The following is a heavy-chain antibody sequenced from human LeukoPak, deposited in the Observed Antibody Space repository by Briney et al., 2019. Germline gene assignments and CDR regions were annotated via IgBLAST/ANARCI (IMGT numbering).Heavy chain of an antibody. V-gene: IGHV4-4*07. Sequence: PSETLSLTCTVSGGSISSYYWSWIRQPAGKGLEWIGRIYTSGSTNYNPSLKSRVTMSVDTSKNQFSLKLSSVTAADTAVYYCASIDFWSGYSEYFQHWGQGTLVTVCS. CDR1: GGSISSYY. J-gene: IGHJ1*01. CDR3: ASIDFWSGYSEYFQH. CDR2: IYTSGST. D-gene: IGHD3-3*01.